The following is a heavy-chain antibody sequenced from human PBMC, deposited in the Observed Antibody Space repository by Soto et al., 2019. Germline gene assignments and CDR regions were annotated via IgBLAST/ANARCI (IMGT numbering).Heavy chain of an antibody. Sequence: SETLSLSCTVSGGSISNYYWSWIRQPPGRGLQWIGYIYSSGSTMYNPSLESRVTISVDTSKNQFSLRVSSMTAADTAAYYCARGSGSGGFDYWGQGTLVTVSS. J-gene: IGHJ4*02. CDR3: ARGSGSGGFDY. CDR1: GGSISNYY. V-gene: IGHV4-59*01. D-gene: IGHD3-10*01. CDR2: IYSSGST.